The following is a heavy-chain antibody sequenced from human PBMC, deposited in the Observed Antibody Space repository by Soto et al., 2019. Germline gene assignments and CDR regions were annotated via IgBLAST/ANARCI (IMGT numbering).Heavy chain of an antibody. CDR2: IHYSGTT. Sequence: QVQLQESGPGLVKPSQTLSLTCTVSGGSISSGNYYWSWIRQPPGKGLEWIGYIHYSGTTYYNPSIKSRVTISLDTSKSHFSLKLSSVSAADTAVYYCARRGGNSARSYYFDYWGQGTLVTVSS. CDR3: ARRGGNSARSYYFDY. D-gene: IGHD2-21*01. J-gene: IGHJ4*02. V-gene: IGHV4-30-4*01. CDR1: GGSISSGNYY.